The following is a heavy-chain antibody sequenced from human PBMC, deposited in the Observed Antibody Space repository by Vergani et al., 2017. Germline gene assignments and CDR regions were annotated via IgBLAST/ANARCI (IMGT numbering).Heavy chain of an antibody. CDR1: GGSISSGGYY. D-gene: IGHD3-22*01. Sequence: QVQLQESGPGLVKPSQTLSLTCTVSGGSISSGGYYWSWLRQHPGKGLEWIGYIYYSGSTYYNPSLKSRVTISVDTSKNQFSLKLSSVTAADTAVYYCARAQVPYYDSSGFDYWGQGTLVTVSS. CDR2: IYYSGST. J-gene: IGHJ4*02. V-gene: IGHV4-31*03. CDR3: ARAQVPYYDSSGFDY.